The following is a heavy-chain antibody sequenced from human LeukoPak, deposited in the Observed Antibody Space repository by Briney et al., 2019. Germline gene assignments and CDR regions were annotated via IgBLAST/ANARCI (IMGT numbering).Heavy chain of an antibody. J-gene: IGHJ4*02. Sequence: ASVKVSCTASGYTFTGCYMHWVRQAPGQGLEWMGRINPNSGGTNYAQKFQGRVNMTRDTSISTAYMELSRLRSDDTAVYYCARDPHGRSSWYTLYYFDYWGQGTLVTVSS. CDR1: GYTFTGCY. D-gene: IGHD6-13*01. CDR2: INPNSGGT. V-gene: IGHV1-2*06. CDR3: ARDPHGRSSWYTLYYFDY.